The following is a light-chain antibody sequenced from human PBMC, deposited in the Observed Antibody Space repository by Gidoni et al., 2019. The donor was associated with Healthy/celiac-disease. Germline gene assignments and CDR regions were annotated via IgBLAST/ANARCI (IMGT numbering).Light chain of an antibody. V-gene: IGKV1-39*01. Sequence: IQMPLSPPSLSASVGDRVNITCRARQSISSYLYWYQQKPGKAPNPLIYAASSLQSGVPSRFSGSGAGTDFTLTISSLQPEDFATNYCQQSYSTPPYSFGQGTKLEIK. CDR2: AAS. CDR3: QQSYSTPPYS. CDR1: QSISSY. J-gene: IGKJ2*03.